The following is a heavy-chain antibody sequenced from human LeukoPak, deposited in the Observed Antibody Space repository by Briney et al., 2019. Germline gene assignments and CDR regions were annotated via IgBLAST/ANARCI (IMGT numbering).Heavy chain of an antibody. Sequence: GGSLRLSCAASGFTFSSYGMHWVRPAPGKGLEWVAFIRYDGSNKYYADSVKGRLTISRDNSKNTLYLQMNSLRADDTAVYYCAKEPFSYCSSTSCSPDPWGQGTLVTVSS. J-gene: IGHJ5*02. V-gene: IGHV3-30*02. CDR2: IRYDGSNK. CDR1: GFTFSSYG. CDR3: AKEPFSYCSSTSCSPDP. D-gene: IGHD2-2*01.